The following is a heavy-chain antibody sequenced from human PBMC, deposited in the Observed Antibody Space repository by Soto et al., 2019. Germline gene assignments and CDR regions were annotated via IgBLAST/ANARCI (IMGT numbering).Heavy chain of an antibody. CDR1: GGTFSSYA. Sequence: GASVKVSCKASGGTFSSYAISWVRQAPGQGLEWMGGIIPIFGTANYAQKFQGRVTITADESTSAAYMELSSLRSEDTAVYYCARVGVDTAMVRDYYYYGMDVWGQGTTVTVSS. CDR3: ARVGVDTAMVRDYYYYGMDV. J-gene: IGHJ6*02. CDR2: IIPIFGTA. D-gene: IGHD5-18*01. V-gene: IGHV1-69*13.